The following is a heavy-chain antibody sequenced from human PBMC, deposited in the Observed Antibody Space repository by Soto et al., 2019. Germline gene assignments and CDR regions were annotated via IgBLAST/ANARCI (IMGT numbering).Heavy chain of an antibody. Sequence: PSETLSPTCRLFGGSISSGAYYWNWIRQPPGKGLEWIGYIYYSGSTYYNPSLESRVTISVDTSKNQFSLKLSSVTAADTAVYYCATLAGYWYFDLWGRGTLVTVSS. V-gene: IGHV4-30-4*01. CDR1: GGSISSGAYY. CDR3: ATLAGYWYFDL. J-gene: IGHJ2*01. CDR2: IYYSGST.